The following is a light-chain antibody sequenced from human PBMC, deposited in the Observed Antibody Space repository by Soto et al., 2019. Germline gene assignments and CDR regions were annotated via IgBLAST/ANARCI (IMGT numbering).Light chain of an antibody. CDR1: SSDVGGYNY. Sequence: QSALTQPASVSGSPGQSITISCIGTSSDVGGYNYVSWYQQHPGKDPKLLIYEVSNWPSGISNRFSGSKSGNTASLTISGLQAEDEADYYCSSYTSSRTLVFGGGTKLTVL. V-gene: IGLV2-14*01. CDR3: SSYTSSRTLV. J-gene: IGLJ2*01. CDR2: EVS.